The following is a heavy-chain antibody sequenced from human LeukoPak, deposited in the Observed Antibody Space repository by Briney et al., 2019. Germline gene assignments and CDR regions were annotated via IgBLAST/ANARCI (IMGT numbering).Heavy chain of an antibody. V-gene: IGHV3-30*02. CDR3: AKAPGVFCSGGTCYSYWYFDL. CDR1: GFTFSSYG. J-gene: IGHJ2*01. Sequence: HPGGSLRLSCAASGFTFSSYGMHWVRQAPGKGLEWVTFIRYDGNNKYYAGSVKGRFTISRDSSKNTLYLQMNSLRPEDTAVYYCAKAPGVFCSGGTCYSYWYFDLWGRGTLVTVSS. CDR2: IRYDGNNK. D-gene: IGHD2-15*01.